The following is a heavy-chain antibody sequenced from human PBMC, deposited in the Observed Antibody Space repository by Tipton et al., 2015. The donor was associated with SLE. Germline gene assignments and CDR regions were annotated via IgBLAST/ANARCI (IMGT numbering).Heavy chain of an antibody. J-gene: IGHJ4*02. CDR3: ARTDNGIAARDFDY. V-gene: IGHV3-20*04. CDR2: INWNGGST. CDR1: GFTFDDYG. Sequence: GSLRLSCAASGFTFDDYGMSWARQAPGKGLEWVSGINWNGGSTGYADSVKGRFTISRDNAKNSLYLQMNSLRAEDTALYYCARTDNGIAARDFDYWGQGTLVTVSS. D-gene: IGHD6-6*01.